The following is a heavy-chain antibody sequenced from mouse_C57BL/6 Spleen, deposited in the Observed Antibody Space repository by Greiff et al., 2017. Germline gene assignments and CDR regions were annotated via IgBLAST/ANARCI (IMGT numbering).Heavy chain of an antibody. V-gene: IGHV3-1*01. J-gene: IGHJ4*01. Sequence: EVQLQQSGPGMVKPSQSLSLTCTVTGYSITSGYDWHWIRHFPGNKLEWMGYISYSGSTNYNPSLKSRISITHDTSKNHFFLKLNSVTTEDTATYYCARGGGYDYHYAMDYWGQGTSVTVSS. CDR3: ARGGGYDYHYAMDY. CDR2: ISYSGST. CDR1: GYSITSGYD. D-gene: IGHD2-4*01.